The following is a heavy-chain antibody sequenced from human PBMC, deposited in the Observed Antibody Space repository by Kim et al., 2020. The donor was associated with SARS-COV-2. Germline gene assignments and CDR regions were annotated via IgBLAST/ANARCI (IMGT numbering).Heavy chain of an antibody. CDR2: ISGDGGST. CDR1: GFTFDDYA. Sequence: GGSLRLSCAASGFTFDDYAMHWVRQAPGKGLEWVSLISGDGGSTYYADSVKGRFTISRDNSKNSLYLQMNSLRTEDTALYYCAKDINEGYCSGGSCYNGYYYYYGMDVWGQGTTVTVSS. V-gene: IGHV3-43*02. D-gene: IGHD2-15*01. J-gene: IGHJ6*02. CDR3: AKDINEGYCSGGSCYNGYYYYYGMDV.